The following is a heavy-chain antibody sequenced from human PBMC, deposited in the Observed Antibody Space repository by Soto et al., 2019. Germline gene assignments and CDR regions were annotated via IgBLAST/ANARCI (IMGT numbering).Heavy chain of an antibody. V-gene: IGHV1-3*01. CDR1: GYTFTSYT. CDR3: ARDQRGICVVVVRYYSCSMDC. CDR2: INAGNGNT. D-gene: IGHD2-15*01. Sequence: ASVNVSCKASGYTFTSYTIHWVRQAPGQRLEWMGWINAGNGNTKYSQKFQGRVSITRDTSASTAYMELSSLRSEDTAVYYCARDQRGICVVVVRYYSCSMDCWCKG. J-gene: IGHJ6*03.